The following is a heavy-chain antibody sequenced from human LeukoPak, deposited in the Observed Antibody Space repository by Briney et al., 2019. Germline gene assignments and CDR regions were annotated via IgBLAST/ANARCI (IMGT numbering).Heavy chain of an antibody. Sequence: GASVKVSCKVSGYSLTALSMHWVRQAPGKGLEWMGGFDPEVGKTMYAEKLDGRLTVTGDTSADTAYMQLSSLRLEDTAVYYCATDMVGYCGDVTCYSEAYWGQGTLVTVSS. J-gene: IGHJ4*02. V-gene: IGHV1-24*01. CDR3: ATDMVGYCGDVTCYSEAY. CDR1: GYSLTALS. CDR2: FDPEVGKT. D-gene: IGHD2-21*01.